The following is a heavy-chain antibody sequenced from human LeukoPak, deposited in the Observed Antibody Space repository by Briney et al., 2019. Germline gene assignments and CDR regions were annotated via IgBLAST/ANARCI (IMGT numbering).Heavy chain of an antibody. V-gene: IGHV1-2*02. CDR2: INPNSGGT. CDR3: ARGRTGYSYGRIDDYYYYYMDV. J-gene: IGHJ6*03. CDR1: GYTFSAYC. Sequence: ASVKVSCKASGYTFSAYCMHWVRQAPGQGLEWMGWINPNSGGTNYAQKFQGRVTMTRDTSISTAYMELSRLRSDDTAVYYCARGRTGYSYGRIDDYYYYYMDVWGKGTTVTISS. D-gene: IGHD5-18*01.